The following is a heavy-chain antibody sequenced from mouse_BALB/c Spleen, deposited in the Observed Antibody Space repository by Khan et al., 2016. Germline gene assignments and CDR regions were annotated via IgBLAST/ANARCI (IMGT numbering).Heavy chain of an antibody. D-gene: IGHD2-14*01. Sequence: QIQLVQSGPELKKPGETVKISCKASGYTFTDYSMHWVKQAPGKGFKWMGWINTETAEPTYADDFKGRFGFSLATSASTAYLQIDNLKNEDTATYFCAKGYYRYDVWYFDVWGAGTTVTVSS. CDR2: INTETAEP. J-gene: IGHJ1*01. CDR1: GYTFTDYS. CDR3: AKGYYRYDVWYFDV. V-gene: IGHV9-2-1*01.